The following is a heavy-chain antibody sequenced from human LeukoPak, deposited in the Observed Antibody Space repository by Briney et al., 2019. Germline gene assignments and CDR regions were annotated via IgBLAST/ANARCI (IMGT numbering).Heavy chain of an antibody. J-gene: IGHJ4*02. V-gene: IGHV3-66*01. CDR2: IYAGGVI. D-gene: IGHD1-20*01. CDR1: GFTVSTTY. CDR3: ARSFGIAVTGSPYYFDS. Sequence: GGSLRLSCAASGFTVSTTYMSWVRQAPGKGLEWVSVIYAGGVIYYADSVRGRFGVSRDNSKNTLYLQMNSLRVEDSAVYYCARSFGIAVTGSPYYFDSWGQGTLVTVSS.